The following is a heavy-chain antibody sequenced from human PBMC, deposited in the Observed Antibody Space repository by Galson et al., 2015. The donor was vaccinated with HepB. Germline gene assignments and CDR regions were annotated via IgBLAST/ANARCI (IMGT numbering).Heavy chain of an antibody. D-gene: IGHD2/OR15-2a*01. CDR1: GSTSMDDS. V-gene: IGHV1-2*02. CDR2: INPISGNS. CDR3: AIAFGDCKDYVCFTGWLDP. Sequence: SVKVSCKASGSTSMDDSIHWVRQAPGQGLEWMGWINPISGNSVYAQKFQGRVTMTRDTSMKTFYMDLGRLQSDDTAVYYCAIAFGDCKDYVCFTGWLDPWGQGTPVTVSS. J-gene: IGHJ5*02.